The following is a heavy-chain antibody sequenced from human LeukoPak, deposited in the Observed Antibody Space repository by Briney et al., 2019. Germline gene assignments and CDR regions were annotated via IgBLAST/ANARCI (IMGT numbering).Heavy chain of an antibody. Sequence: SVKVSCKASGGSFSSYAISWVRQAPGQGLEWMGGIVPIFGTANYAQKFQGRVTITADESTSTVYMELSSLRSEDTAVYYCARNLDQTYYYDSSGYSFSAFDIWGQGTMVTVSS. V-gene: IGHV1-69*13. CDR2: IVPIFGTA. CDR1: GGSFSSYA. J-gene: IGHJ3*02. D-gene: IGHD3-22*01. CDR3: ARNLDQTYYYDSSGYSFSAFDI.